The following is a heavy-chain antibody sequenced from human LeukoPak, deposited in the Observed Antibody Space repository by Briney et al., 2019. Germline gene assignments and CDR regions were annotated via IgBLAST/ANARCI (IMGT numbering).Heavy chain of an antibody. CDR3: ARGGDYYDSSGYYSPPDY. CDR1: GFTFSSYW. D-gene: IGHD3-22*01. CDR2: INSDGSST. V-gene: IGHV3-74*01. Sequence: PGGSLRLSYAASGFTFSSYWMHWVRQAPGKGLVWVSRINSDGSSTSYADSVKGRFTISRDNAKNTLYLQMNSLRAEDTAVYYCARGGDYYDSSGYYSPPDYWGQGTLVTVSS. J-gene: IGHJ4*02.